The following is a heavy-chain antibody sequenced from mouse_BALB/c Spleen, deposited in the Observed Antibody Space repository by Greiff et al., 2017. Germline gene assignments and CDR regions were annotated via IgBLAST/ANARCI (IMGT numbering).Heavy chain of an antibody. CDR1: GYTFTDYN. CDR3: ATLPQFAY. Sequence: VQLQQSGPELVKPGASVKISCKASGYTFTDYNMHWVKQSHGKSLEWIGYIYPYNGGTGYNQKFKSKATLTVDNSSSTAYMELRSLTSEDSAVYFCATLPQFAYWGQGTLVTVSA. D-gene: IGHD2-10*01. V-gene: IGHV1S29*02. CDR2: IYPYNGGT. J-gene: IGHJ3*01.